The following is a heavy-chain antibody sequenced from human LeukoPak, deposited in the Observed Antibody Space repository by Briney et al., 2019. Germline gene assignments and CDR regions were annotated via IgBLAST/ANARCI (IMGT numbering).Heavy chain of an antibody. CDR3: MSAHGY. V-gene: IGHV3-23*01. J-gene: IGHJ4*02. Sequence: GGSLRLSCAASGFTFSNYAMNWVRQAPGKGLEWVSGITDSGGSTYYADSVKGRFTISRDNSENTLYLQVNTLRAEDTAVYYCMSAHGYWGQGTLVTVSS. CDR1: GFTFSNYA. CDR2: ITDSGGST.